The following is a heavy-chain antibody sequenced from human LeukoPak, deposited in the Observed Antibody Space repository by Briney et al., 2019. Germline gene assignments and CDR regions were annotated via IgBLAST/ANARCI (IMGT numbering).Heavy chain of an antibody. CDR1: GLAFRNYG. Sequence: GGSLRLSCAASGLAFRNYGMHWVRQAPGKGLEWVAFIWYDGSNKYYVDSVKGRFTISRDNSKNTVYLQMSSLRVDDTAVYYCATDRSNSWIDYWGLGTLVTVAS. CDR3: ATDRSNSWIDY. CDR2: IWYDGSNK. D-gene: IGHD2/OR15-2a*01. V-gene: IGHV3-30*02. J-gene: IGHJ4*02.